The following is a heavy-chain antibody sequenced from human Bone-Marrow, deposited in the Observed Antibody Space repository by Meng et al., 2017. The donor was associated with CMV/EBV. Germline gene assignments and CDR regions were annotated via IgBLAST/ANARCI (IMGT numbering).Heavy chain of an antibody. CDR1: GFTFDDYG. D-gene: IGHD3-22*01. CDR2: INWNGGST. J-gene: IGHJ5*02. CDR3: ARSNYDSIGYGWFDP. Sequence: GGSLRLSCAASGFTFDDYGMSWVRQAPGKGLEWVSGINWNGGSTGYADSVKGRFTISRDNAKNSLYLQMNSLRAEDTALYYCARSNYDSIGYGWFDPWGQGTLVTVSS. V-gene: IGHV3-20*04.